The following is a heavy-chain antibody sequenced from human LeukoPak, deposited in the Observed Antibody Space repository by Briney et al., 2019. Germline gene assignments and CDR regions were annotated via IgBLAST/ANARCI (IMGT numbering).Heavy chain of an antibody. CDR3: ARGPIIDIVIVPAADDYYYMDV. CDR2: INPSGGST. V-gene: IGHV1-46*01. Sequence: ASVKVSCKASGYTFTSYYMHWVRQAPGQGLEWMGIINPSGGSTSYAQKFQGRVTMTRDTSTSTVYMELSSLRSDDTAVYYCARGPIIDIVIVPAADDYYYMDVWGQGTLVTVSS. CDR1: GYTFTSYY. J-gene: IGHJ6*03. D-gene: IGHD2-2*01.